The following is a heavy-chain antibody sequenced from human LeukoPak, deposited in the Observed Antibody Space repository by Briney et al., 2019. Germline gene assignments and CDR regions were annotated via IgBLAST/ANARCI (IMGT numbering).Heavy chain of an antibody. V-gene: IGHV1-2*02. CDR2: INPNSGDT. D-gene: IGHD1-26*01. CDR3: ARESRVGATPFDY. Sequence: ASVKVSCKASGYTFTGYYMHWVRQAPGQGLEWMGWINPNSGDTHYAQKFQGRVTMTSDTSISTAYMELSSLTSDGTAVYYCARESRVGATPFDYWGQGTLVTVSS. CDR1: GYTFTGYY. J-gene: IGHJ4*02.